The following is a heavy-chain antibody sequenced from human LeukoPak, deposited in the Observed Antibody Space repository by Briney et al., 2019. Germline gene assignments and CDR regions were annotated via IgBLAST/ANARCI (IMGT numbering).Heavy chain of an antibody. D-gene: IGHD3-16*02. CDR2: ISYDGSNK. V-gene: IGHV3-30-3*02. J-gene: IGHJ6*03. CDR1: GFTFSSYA. Sequence: PGGPLRLSCAASGFTFSSYARHWARQPPGKGLEGGAVISYDGSNKYYADSVKGRFTISRDNSKNTLSLQMNGLRPEDTAVYYCAKSWGYTRPYYNYMDVWGKGTTVTVSS. CDR3: AKSWGYTRPYYNYMDV.